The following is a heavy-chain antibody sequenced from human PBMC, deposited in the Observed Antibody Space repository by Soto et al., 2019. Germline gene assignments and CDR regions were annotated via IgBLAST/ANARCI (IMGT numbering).Heavy chain of an antibody. V-gene: IGHV1-69*06. CDR2: IIPIFGTA. CDR3: ARGEVHHYYYGMDV. D-gene: IGHD1-26*01. Sequence: QVQLVQSGAEVKKPGSSVKVSCKASGGTFSSYAISWVRQAPGQGLEWMGGIIPIFGTANYAQKFQGRVTITGDKSTSTAYMERSSLRSEDTAVYYCARGEVHHYYYGMDVWGQETTVTVSS. CDR1: GGTFSSYA. J-gene: IGHJ6*02.